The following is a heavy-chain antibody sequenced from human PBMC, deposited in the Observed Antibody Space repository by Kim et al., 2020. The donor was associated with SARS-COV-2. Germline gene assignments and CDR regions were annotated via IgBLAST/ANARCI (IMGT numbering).Heavy chain of an antibody. Sequence: GGSLRLSCAASGFTFSNYWMHWVRQAPGKGLVWVSRINSDGSATSYADSVKGRFTISRDNAKSTLYLQMNSLRAEDTAVYYCAIGGGGGYEWGQGTLVT. CDR3: AIGGGGGYE. CDR2: INSDGSAT. V-gene: IGHV3-74*01. D-gene: IGHD3-22*01. CDR1: GFTFSNYW. J-gene: IGHJ4*02.